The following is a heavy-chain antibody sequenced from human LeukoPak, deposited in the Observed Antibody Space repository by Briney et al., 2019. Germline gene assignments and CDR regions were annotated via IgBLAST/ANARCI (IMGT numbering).Heavy chain of an antibody. CDR1: GGSISSYY. J-gene: IGHJ4*02. Sequence: SETLSLTCTVSGGSISSYYWSWLRQPAGKGLEWIGRFSDSGNTNYNPSLKSRVTMSVDTSKNQFSLKLSSVTAADTAVYYCAKERIGGSHYWGQGTLVTVSS. CDR2: FSDSGNT. CDR3: AKERIGGSHY. V-gene: IGHV4-4*07. D-gene: IGHD3-16*01.